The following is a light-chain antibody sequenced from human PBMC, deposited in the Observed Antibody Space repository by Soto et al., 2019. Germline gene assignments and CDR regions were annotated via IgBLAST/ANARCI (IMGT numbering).Light chain of an antibody. CDR1: SSNIGSNT. Sequence: QSVLTQPPSASGTPGQSVTISCSGSSSNIGSNTVNWYQQFPGTAPKLLIYSNNRRPSGVPDRLSGSKSGTSASLAISGLQSEDEADYYCAAWDDSLNGPVFGGGTKLTVL. V-gene: IGLV1-44*01. CDR3: AAWDDSLNGPV. CDR2: SNN. J-gene: IGLJ2*01.